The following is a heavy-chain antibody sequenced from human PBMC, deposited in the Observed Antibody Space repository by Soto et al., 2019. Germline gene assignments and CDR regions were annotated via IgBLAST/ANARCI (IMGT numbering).Heavy chain of an antibody. Sequence: EVQLVESGGGLVQPGRSLRLSCAASGFTFNDYPMHWVRQLPGKGLEWVSSITWNSRDVGYADSVKGRFTISRDNAKNSLYLQMNSLRAEDTALYFCAKDYEQWLASSALDYWGQGILVTVSS. CDR3: AKDYEQWLASSALDY. J-gene: IGHJ4*02. CDR2: ITWNSRDV. D-gene: IGHD6-19*01. V-gene: IGHV3-9*01. CDR1: GFTFNDYP.